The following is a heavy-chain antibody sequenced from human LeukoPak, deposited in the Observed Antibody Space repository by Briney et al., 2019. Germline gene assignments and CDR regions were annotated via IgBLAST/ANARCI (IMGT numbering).Heavy chain of an antibody. D-gene: IGHD2-2*03. CDR2: ISRSGGNT. CDR1: GFIISRSS. J-gene: IGHJ4*02. CDR3: ARVGDRSGNGYSH. Sequence: GGSLRLSCAASGFIISRSSMHWVRQAPGKGLEFVSAISRSGGNTYYANSVKGRFTISRDTSKNTLYLQVGSLRVEDMAVYYCARVGDRSGNGYSHWGQGTLVTVSS. V-gene: IGHV3-64*01.